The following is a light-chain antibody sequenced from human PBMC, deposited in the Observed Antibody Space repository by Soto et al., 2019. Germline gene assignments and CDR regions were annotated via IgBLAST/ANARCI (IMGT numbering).Light chain of an antibody. Sequence: EIVMTQSPITLSVSPGARATLSCRASQSVSRDLACYQQKPAQAPRLRIYGACATASGIPGRFSCSGCGTEFTLTISSLQSEDVAVYYCQQYNKCPGRGITFGQGTRLEI. V-gene: IGKV3D-15*01. CDR2: GAC. CDR1: QSVSRD. CDR3: QQYNKCPGRGIT. J-gene: IGKJ5*01.